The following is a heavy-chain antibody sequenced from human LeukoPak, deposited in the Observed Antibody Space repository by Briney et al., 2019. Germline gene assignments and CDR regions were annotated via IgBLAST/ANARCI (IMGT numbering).Heavy chain of an antibody. V-gene: IGHV4-30-4*08. CDR1: GGSISSSSYY. Sequence: SETLSLTCTVSGGSISSSSYYWGWIRQPPGKGLEWIGYIYYSGSTYYNPSLKSRVTISVDTSKNQFSLKLSSVTAADTAVYYCARVGSSSSWSYYNWFDPWAREPWSPSPQ. J-gene: IGHJ5*02. CDR2: IYYSGST. D-gene: IGHD6-13*01. CDR3: ARVGSSSSWSYYNWFDP.